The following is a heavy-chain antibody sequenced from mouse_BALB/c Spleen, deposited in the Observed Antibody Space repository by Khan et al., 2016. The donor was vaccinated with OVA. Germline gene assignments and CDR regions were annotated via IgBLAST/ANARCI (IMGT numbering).Heavy chain of an antibody. CDR1: GFSLSTSGMG. D-gene: IGHD1-1*01. CDR3: ARRNGNSLFWYFDV. Sequence: QVTLKESGPGILQPSQTLSLTCSFSGFSLSTSGMGVGWIRQPSGKGLEWLTHIWRDNVKRYNPALESRLTISKDTSSSQVFLKIDRVDSADTATYYCARRNGNSLFWYFDVWGAGTSVTVSS. V-gene: IGHV8-8*01. J-gene: IGHJ1*01. CDR2: IWRDNVK.